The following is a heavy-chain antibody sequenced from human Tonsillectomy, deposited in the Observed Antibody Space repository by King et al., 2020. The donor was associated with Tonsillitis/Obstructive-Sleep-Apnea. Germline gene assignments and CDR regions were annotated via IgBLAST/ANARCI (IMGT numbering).Heavy chain of an antibody. D-gene: IGHD2-2*01. V-gene: IGHV1-69*09. CDR2: IIPILDMA. Sequence: VQLVQSGAEVKKPGSSVKVSCKASGGTFSSYGISRVRQAPGQGPEWMGRIIPILDMATDAQKFQGRVTITADKSTNTAYMELSSLRYEDTAVFYCARVECSSSSCYPYFDYWGQGTLVTVSS. J-gene: IGHJ4*02. CDR3: ARVECSSSSCYPYFDY. CDR1: GGTFSSYG.